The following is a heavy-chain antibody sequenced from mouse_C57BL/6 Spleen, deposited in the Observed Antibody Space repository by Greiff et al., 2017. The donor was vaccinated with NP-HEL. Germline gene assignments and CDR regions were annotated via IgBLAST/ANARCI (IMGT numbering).Heavy chain of an antibody. D-gene: IGHD2-1*01. Sequence: QVQLQQSGAELVKPGASVKMSCKASGYTFTSYWITWVKQRPGQGLEWIGDIYPGSGSTNYNEKFKSKATLTVDTSSSTAYMQLSSLTSEDSAVYYCAFLLGEGGYFDYWGQGTTLTVSS. CDR1: GYTFTSYW. CDR2: IYPGSGST. CDR3: AFLLGEGGYFDY. J-gene: IGHJ2*01. V-gene: IGHV1-55*01.